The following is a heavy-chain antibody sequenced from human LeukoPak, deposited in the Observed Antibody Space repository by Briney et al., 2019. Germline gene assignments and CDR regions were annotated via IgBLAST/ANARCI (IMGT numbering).Heavy chain of an antibody. CDR1: GYTFTSYG. CDR3: ARASPELRYFDWSSSYYYYMDV. Sequence: ASVKVSCKASGYTFTSYGISWVRQAPGQGLEWMGWISAYNGNTNYAQKLQGRVTMTTDTSTSTAYMELRSLRSDDTAVYYCARASPELRYFDWSSSYYYYMDVWGKGTTVTVSS. CDR2: ISAYNGNT. D-gene: IGHD3-9*01. J-gene: IGHJ6*03. V-gene: IGHV1-18*01.